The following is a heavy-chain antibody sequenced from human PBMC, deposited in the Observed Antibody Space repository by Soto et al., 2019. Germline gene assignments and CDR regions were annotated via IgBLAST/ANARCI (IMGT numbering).Heavy chain of an antibody. CDR3: AREKCSSTSCNHGMDV. J-gene: IGHJ6*02. D-gene: IGHD2-2*01. CDR2: ITTTSTYK. V-gene: IGHV3-21*01. CDR1: AFTFNNFP. Sequence: GGSLRLSCVASAFTFNNFPMHWVRQAPGKGLQWLASITTTSTYKYYADSVKGRFSISRDNAKNSLYLHLTNLRSGDTAVYYCAREKCSSTSCNHGMDVWGLGTTGTVS.